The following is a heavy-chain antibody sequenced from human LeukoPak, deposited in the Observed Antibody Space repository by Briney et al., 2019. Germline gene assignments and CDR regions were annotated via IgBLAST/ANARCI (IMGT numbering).Heavy chain of an antibody. D-gene: IGHD3-10*01. V-gene: IGHV4-59*12. J-gene: IGHJ4*02. CDR2: IYYSGST. Sequence: SETLSLTCTVSGGSISSYYWSWIRQPPGKGLEWIGYIYYSGSTNYNPSLKSRVTISVDTSKNQISLKLSSVTAADTAVYFCARRAGAPDFDVWGLGTLVSVSS. CDR3: ARRAGAPDFDV. CDR1: GGSISSYY.